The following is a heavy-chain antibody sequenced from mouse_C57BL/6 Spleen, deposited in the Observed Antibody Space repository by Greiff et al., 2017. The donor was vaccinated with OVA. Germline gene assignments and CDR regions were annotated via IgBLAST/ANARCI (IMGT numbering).Heavy chain of an antibody. J-gene: IGHJ1*03. V-gene: IGHV1-72*01. D-gene: IGHD2-10*02. CDR1: GYTFTSYW. Sequence: VQLQQPGAELVKPGASVKLSCKASGYTFTSYWMHWVKQRPGRGLEWIGRIDPTSGGTKYNQKFKSKATLTVDKPSSTAYMQLSSLTSEDSAVYYCARENQYGYYVRYFDVWGKGTTVTVAS. CDR3: ARENQYGYYVRYFDV. CDR2: IDPTSGGT.